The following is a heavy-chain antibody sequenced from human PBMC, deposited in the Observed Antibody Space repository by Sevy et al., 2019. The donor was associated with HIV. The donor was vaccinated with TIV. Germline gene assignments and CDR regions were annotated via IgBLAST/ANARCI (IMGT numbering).Heavy chain of an antibody. D-gene: IGHD6-13*01. Sequence: GGSLRLSCAASGFTVSSNYMSWVRPAPGKGLEWVSVIYSGGSTYNADSVKGRFTISRDNSKNTLYLQMNSLRAEDTAVYCCASPGYSSSAWEYWGQGTLVTVSS. CDR1: GFTVSSNY. V-gene: IGHV3-53*01. CDR3: ASPGYSSSAWEY. J-gene: IGHJ4*02. CDR2: IYSGGST.